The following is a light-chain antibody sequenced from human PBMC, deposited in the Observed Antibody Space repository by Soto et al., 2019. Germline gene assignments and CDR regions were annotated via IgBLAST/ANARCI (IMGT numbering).Light chain of an antibody. J-gene: IGKJ2*01. CDR3: QQYSAYPIT. CDR2: KTS. CDR1: QSINNW. Sequence: DIQMTQSPSTLSASVGDRVTITCRASQSINNWLAWYQQKPGKAPKLLIYKTSSLESGVPSRFSVSGSGTEFTLTISSLQPDDFATYFCQQYSAYPITLGQGTKLEIK. V-gene: IGKV1-5*03.